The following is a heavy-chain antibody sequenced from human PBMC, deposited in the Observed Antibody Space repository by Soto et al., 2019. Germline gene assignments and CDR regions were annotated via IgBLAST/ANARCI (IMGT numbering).Heavy chain of an antibody. Sequence: QVQLQESGPGLVKPSQTLSLTCTVSGGSISSGDYYWSWLRQPPGKGLEWLGYIYYSGSTYYNPSLKSRVTISVDTSKNLFSLKLSSVTAADTAVYYCARYLIAAGGNNWFDPWGQGTLVTVSS. CDR2: IYYSGST. J-gene: IGHJ5*02. D-gene: IGHD6-25*01. V-gene: IGHV4-30-4*01. CDR3: ARYLIAAGGNNWFDP. CDR1: GGSISSGDYY.